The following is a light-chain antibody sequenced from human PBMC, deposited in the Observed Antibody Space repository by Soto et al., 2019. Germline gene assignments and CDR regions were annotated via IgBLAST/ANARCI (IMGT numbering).Light chain of an antibody. Sequence: EIVLTQSPATLSLSPGERSTLSCMAIQSVSSSLAWYEQKPGKAPRLLIYHASNRATGIPARFSGSGSGTDFTLTISSLAPEDFEVYYCQQRSNWPPTFGQGTKVDIK. J-gene: IGKJ1*01. CDR2: HAS. CDR1: QSVSSS. CDR3: QQRSNWPPT. V-gene: IGKV3-11*01.